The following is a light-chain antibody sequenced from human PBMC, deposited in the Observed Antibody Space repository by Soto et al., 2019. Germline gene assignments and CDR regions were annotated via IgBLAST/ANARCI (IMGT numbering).Light chain of an antibody. Sequence: QSALTQSPSASGSPGQSVTISCTGTSSDIGGYDSVSWYQQHPGKAPKVMIYDVSKRPSGVPDRFSGSKSGNTASLTVSALQAEDEADYYCSSYTSSSTPVFGTGTKLTVL. J-gene: IGLJ1*01. CDR1: SSDIGGYDS. CDR2: DVS. CDR3: SSYTSSSTPV. V-gene: IGLV2-8*01.